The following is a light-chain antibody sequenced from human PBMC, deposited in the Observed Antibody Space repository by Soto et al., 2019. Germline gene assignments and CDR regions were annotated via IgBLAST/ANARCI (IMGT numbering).Light chain of an antibody. V-gene: IGKV3-15*01. CDR1: QSVSSN. CDR3: QQYNNWPLT. CDR2: GAS. Sequence: EIVVTQSPATLSVSPGERATLSCRASQSVSSNLAWYQQKPGQAPRLLINGASTRATGIPARFSGSGSGTEFTLTISSLQSEDFAVYYCQQYNNWPLTFGQGTKVDIK. J-gene: IGKJ1*01.